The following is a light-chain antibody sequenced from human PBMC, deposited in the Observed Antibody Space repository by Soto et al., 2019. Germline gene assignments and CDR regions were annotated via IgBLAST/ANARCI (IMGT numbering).Light chain of an antibody. CDR1: SSDVGGYNY. Sequence: QSALTQPASVSGSPGQSITISCTGTSSDVGGYNYVSWYQQHPGKAPKLMIFDVSRRPSGVSNRFSGSKSGNTASLTISGLQPEDEADHYCSLYTSSSIVIFGGGTKLTVL. V-gene: IGLV2-14*01. CDR2: DVS. CDR3: SLYTSSSIVI. J-gene: IGLJ2*01.